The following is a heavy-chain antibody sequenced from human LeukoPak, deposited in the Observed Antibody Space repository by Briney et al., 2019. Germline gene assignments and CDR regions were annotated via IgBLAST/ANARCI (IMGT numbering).Heavy chain of an antibody. V-gene: IGHV4-39*07. D-gene: IGHD3-10*01. CDR2: IYYSGST. Sequence: MASETLSLICTVSGGSISSSSYYWGWIRQPPGKGLEWIGSIYYSGSTYYNPSLKSRVTTSVDTSKNQFSLKLSSVTAADTAVYYCARDPSGSQYFDYWGQGTLVTVSS. CDR3: ARDPSGSQYFDY. CDR1: GGSISSSSYY. J-gene: IGHJ4*02.